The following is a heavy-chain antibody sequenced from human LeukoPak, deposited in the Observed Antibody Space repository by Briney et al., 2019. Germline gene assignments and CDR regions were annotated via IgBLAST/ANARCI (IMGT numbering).Heavy chain of an antibody. D-gene: IGHD3-22*01. Sequence: PGGSLRLSCAASGFTFSKYDMHWVRQATGKGLEWVSAIDTVDDTYSPGSVKGRFTISRENAKNSLYLQMNSLRAEDTAVYYCARSADSGGYFREITLYYFDYWGQGTLVTVSS. CDR2: IDTVDDT. J-gene: IGHJ4*02. CDR1: GFTFSKYD. CDR3: ARSADSGGYFREITLYYFDY. V-gene: IGHV3-13*01.